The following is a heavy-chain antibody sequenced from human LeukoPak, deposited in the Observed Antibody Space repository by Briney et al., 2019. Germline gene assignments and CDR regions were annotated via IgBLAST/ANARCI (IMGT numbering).Heavy chain of an antibody. V-gene: IGHV4-39*01. CDR1: GGSISSSSYY. J-gene: IGHJ4*02. Sequence: PSETLSLTCTVSGGSISSSSYYWGWIRQPPGKGLEWIGSIYYSGSTHYNPSLKSRVTISVDTSKNQFSLKLSSVTAADTAVYYCARVIVGAPEYYFDYWGQGTLVTVSS. D-gene: IGHD1-26*01. CDR3: ARVIVGAPEYYFDY. CDR2: IYYSGST.